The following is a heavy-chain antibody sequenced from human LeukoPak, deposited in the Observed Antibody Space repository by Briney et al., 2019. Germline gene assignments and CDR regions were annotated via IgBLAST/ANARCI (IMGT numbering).Heavy chain of an antibody. CDR2: ISSSSYI. D-gene: IGHD1-26*01. CDR1: GFTFSSCS. Sequence: GGSLRLSCAASGFTFSSCSMNWVRQAPGKGLEWVSSISSSSYIYYADSVKGRFTISRDNAKNSLYLQMNSLRAEDTAVYYCARNMGATISDVLDYWGQGTLVTVSS. V-gene: IGHV3-21*01. J-gene: IGHJ4*02. CDR3: ARNMGATISDVLDY.